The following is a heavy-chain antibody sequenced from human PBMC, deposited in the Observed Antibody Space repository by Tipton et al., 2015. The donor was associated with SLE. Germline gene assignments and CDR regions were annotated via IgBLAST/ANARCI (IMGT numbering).Heavy chain of an antibody. CDR3: ARGSYDFWSSDY. V-gene: IGHV4-59*11. J-gene: IGHJ4*02. CDR2: VYYGTT. D-gene: IGHD3-3*01. CDR1: GGSISMHY. Sequence: TLSLTCTVSGGSISMHYWSWIRRPPGEGLEWIGSVYYGTTKYNPSLKSRVTISVDTSKNQFSLNLNSVTAADTAVYYCARGSYDFWSSDYWAQGSLVTVSS.